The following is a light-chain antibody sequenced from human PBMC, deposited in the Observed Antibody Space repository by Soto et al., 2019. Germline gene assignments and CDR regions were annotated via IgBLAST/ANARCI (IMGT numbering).Light chain of an antibody. V-gene: IGKV1-39*01. CDR1: QSISSY. J-gene: IGKJ4*01. Sequence: DIQMTQSPSSLSAAVGDRVTITCRASQSISSYLNWYQQKTGRAPKLMIYTASTLQSGVPARLSGRGSGKDFTITISTLQPEDFATYYCHQSYSTPLTFGGGTKVAIK. CDR2: TAS. CDR3: HQSYSTPLT.